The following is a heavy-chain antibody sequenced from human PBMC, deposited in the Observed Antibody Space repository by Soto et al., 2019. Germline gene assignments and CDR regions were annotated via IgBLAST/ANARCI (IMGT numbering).Heavy chain of an antibody. Sequence: GASVKVSCKASGYTFTNYAMHWVRQAPGQRLEWMGWINAGNGNTKYSQKFQGRVTITRDTSASTAYMELSSLRSEDTAVYYCARDLGDSIGPKTGIDYWGQGTLVTV. D-gene: IGHD7-27*01. CDR3: ARDLGDSIGPKTGIDY. CDR1: GYTFTNYA. CDR2: INAGNGNT. J-gene: IGHJ4*02. V-gene: IGHV1-3*01.